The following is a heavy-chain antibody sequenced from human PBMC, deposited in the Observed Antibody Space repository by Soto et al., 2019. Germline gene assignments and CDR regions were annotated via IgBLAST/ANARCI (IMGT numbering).Heavy chain of an antibody. D-gene: IGHD2-15*01. CDR3: ACSGGGSSDY. J-gene: IGHJ4*02. CDR1: GGSINSYY. Sequence: SETLSLTCTVSGGSINSYYWSWIRQPPGKGLEWIGYSGNTNYNPSLKSRVTISVDTSKNQFSLKLSSVTAADTAVYYCACSGGGSSDYWGQGTLVT. CDR2: SGNT. V-gene: IGHV4-59*01.